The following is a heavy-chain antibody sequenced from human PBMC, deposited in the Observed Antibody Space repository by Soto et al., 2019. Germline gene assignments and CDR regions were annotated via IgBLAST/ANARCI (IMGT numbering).Heavy chain of an antibody. CDR3: ARDGYCSGGSCYTVQVFDY. Sequence: GGSLRLSCAASGFTFSSYGMHWVRQAPGKGLEWVAVIWYDGSNKYYADSVKGRFTISRDNSKNTLYLQMNSLRAEDTAVYYCARDGYCSGGSCYTVQVFDYWGQGTLVTVSS. CDR2: IWYDGSNK. V-gene: IGHV3-33*01. D-gene: IGHD2-15*01. J-gene: IGHJ4*02. CDR1: GFTFSSYG.